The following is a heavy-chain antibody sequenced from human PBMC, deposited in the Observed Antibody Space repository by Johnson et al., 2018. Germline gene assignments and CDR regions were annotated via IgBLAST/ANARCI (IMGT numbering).Heavy chain of an antibody. CDR2: IKQDGSEK. CDR1: GFIVSNNY. Sequence: VQLQESGGGLIQXGGSXRLXCAASGFIVSNNYMSWVRQAPGKGLEWVANIKQDGSEKYYVDSVKGRFTISRDNAKNSLYLQMNSLRAEDTGVYYCARDGYSGSYHTYDAFDIWGQGTMVTVSS. D-gene: IGHD1-26*01. CDR3: ARDGYSGSYHTYDAFDI. V-gene: IGHV3-7*01. J-gene: IGHJ3*02.